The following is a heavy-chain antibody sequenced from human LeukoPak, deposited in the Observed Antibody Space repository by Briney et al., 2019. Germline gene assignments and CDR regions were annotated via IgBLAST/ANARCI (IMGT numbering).Heavy chain of an antibody. D-gene: IGHD4-17*01. CDR1: GFTFNEHY. J-gene: IGHJ6*03. CDR3: AKVGTVTPYYYYYYMDV. Sequence: GGSLRLSCATSGFTFNEHYLGWVCQAPGKGLEWVSAISGSGGSTYYADSVKGRFTVSRDNSKDTLYLQMNSLRAEDTAVYYCAKVGTVTPYYYYYYMDVWGKGTTVTISS. V-gene: IGHV3-23*01. CDR2: ISGSGGST.